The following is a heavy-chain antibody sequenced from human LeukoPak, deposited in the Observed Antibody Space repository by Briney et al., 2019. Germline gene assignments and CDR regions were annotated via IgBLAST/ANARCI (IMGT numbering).Heavy chain of an antibody. CDR1: GFTFDDYN. V-gene: IGHV3-43*01. CDR2: ISWDGGST. Sequence: GGSLRLSCAASGFTFDDYNMHWVRQAPGKGLEWVSLISWDGGSTYYADSVKGRFTISRDNSKNTLYLQMNSLRAEDTAVYYCARPLPGPIDAFDIWGQGTMVTVSS. CDR3: ARPLPGPIDAFDI. J-gene: IGHJ3*02.